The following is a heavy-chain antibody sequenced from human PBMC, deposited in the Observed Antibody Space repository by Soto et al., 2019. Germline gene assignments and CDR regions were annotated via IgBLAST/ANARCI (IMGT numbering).Heavy chain of an antibody. J-gene: IGHJ4*02. Sequence: PGGSLRFSCVVSGRTFRTYAMSWVRQAPGKGLEWVSGISGGGAGTYYADSVKGRFTISRDPSATTLFLDMYSPGAEDTAIYYCAKGRKPDHDDGLCAFDSWGQGVLVTVS. CDR1: GRTFRTYA. CDR2: ISGGGAGT. CDR3: AKGRKPDHDDGLCAFDS. D-gene: IGHD3-3*01. V-gene: IGHV3-23*01.